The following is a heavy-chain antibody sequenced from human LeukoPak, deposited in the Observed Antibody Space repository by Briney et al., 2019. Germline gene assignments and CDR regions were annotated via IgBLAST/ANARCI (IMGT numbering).Heavy chain of an antibody. CDR3: ARAWGSSGYYYPYFDY. Sequence: SGTLSLTCAISGGSISSSNWWSWVRQPPGKGLEWIGEIYHSGSTNYSPSLKSRVTISVDKSKNQFSLKVTSVTAADTAVYYCARAWGSSGYYYPYFDYWGQGTLVTVSS. D-gene: IGHD3-22*01. CDR1: GGSISSSNW. J-gene: IGHJ4*02. V-gene: IGHV4-4*02. CDR2: IYHSGST.